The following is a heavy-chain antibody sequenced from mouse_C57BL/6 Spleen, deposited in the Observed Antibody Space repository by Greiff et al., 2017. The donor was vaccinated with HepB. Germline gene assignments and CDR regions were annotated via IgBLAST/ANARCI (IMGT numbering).Heavy chain of an antibody. CDR1: GFSFNTYA. CDR2: IRSKSNNYAT. J-gene: IGHJ4*01. Sequence: EVQLVESGGGLVQPKGSLKLSCAASGFSFNTYAMNWVRQAPGKGLEWVARIRSKSNNYATYYADSVKDRFTISRDDSESMLYLQMNNLKTEDTAMYYCVRLYYVPYYAMDYWGQGNSVTVSS. D-gene: IGHD2-3*01. V-gene: IGHV10-1*01. CDR3: VRLYYVPYYAMDY.